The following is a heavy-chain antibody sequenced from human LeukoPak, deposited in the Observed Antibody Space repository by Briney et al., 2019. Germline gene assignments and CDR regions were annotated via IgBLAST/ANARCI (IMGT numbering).Heavy chain of an antibody. J-gene: IGHJ4*02. CDR3: AKGQYYYDSSGYSKLDY. D-gene: IGHD3-22*01. V-gene: IGHV3-21*01. CDR1: GFTFSDYT. Sequence: GGSLRLSCAASGFTFSDYTMNWVRQAPGKGLEWVSSISSGGTYKYYADSVKGRFTISRDNSKNTLYLQMNSLRAEDTAVYYCAKGQYYYDSSGYSKLDYWGQGTLVTVSS. CDR2: ISSGGTYK.